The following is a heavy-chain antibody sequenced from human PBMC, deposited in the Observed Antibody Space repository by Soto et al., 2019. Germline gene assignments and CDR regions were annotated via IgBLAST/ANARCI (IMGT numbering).Heavy chain of an antibody. Sequence: QLQLQESGPGLVKPSETLSLTCTVSGGSIRSSSYYWGWIRQPPGKGLEWLGSIYYSGSTYYNPSLKRLVTISVDTSKNQCSLKLSSVTAADTAVYSCASPSGSFDYWGQGTLVTVSS. V-gene: IGHV4-39*01. D-gene: IGHD1-26*01. CDR3: ASPSGSFDY. CDR2: IYYSGST. J-gene: IGHJ4*02. CDR1: GGSIRSSSYY.